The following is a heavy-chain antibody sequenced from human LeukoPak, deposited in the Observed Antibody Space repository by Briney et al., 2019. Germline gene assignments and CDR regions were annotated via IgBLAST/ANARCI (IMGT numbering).Heavy chain of an antibody. Sequence: GGSLRLSCAASGFPFSNAWMNWVRQAPGKGLEWVGHIKKKGDIGPTDYAAPVRGRFTISRDDSRNTVYLEMNSLKTEDTAVYYCTTNDALDIWGQGTMVTVSS. J-gene: IGHJ3*02. CDR1: GFPFSNAW. CDR3: TTNDALDI. V-gene: IGHV3-15*01. CDR2: IKKKGDIGPT.